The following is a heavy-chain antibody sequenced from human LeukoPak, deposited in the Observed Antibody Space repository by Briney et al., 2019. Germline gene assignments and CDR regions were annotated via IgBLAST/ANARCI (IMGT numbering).Heavy chain of an antibody. J-gene: IGHJ4*02. V-gene: IGHV3-7*01. CDR3: TRDTGCSGGTCYSFYDS. CDR2: IKEDGSEK. CDR1: GFTFSTCW. Sequence: PGGSLRLSCAASGFTFSTCWMTWVRQAPGKGLEWVANIKEDGSEKYYVDSVKGRFTISRDNAKNSLYLQMNTLRAEDTAVYYCTRDTGCSGGTCYSFYDSRGQGTLVTVSS. D-gene: IGHD2-15*01.